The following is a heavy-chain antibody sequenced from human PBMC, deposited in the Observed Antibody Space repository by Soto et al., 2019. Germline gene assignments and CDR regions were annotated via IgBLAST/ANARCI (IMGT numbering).Heavy chain of an antibody. CDR1: GGSVNSARYY. CDR3: ARVGVAVTGIDY. CDR2: IYYSGGT. D-gene: IGHD6-19*01. J-gene: IGHJ4*02. Sequence: PSETLSLTCTVSGGSVNSARYYWSWIQQPPGKGLEWIAYIYYSGGTKYNSSLKSRVTISVDTSKNQFSLKLTSVTAADTAVCYCARVGVAVTGIDYWGPGTLVTVSS. V-gene: IGHV4-61*01.